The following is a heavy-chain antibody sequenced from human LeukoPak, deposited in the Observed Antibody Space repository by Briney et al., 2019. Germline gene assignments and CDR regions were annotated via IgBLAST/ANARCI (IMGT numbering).Heavy chain of an antibody. J-gene: IGHJ4*02. CDR1: GYTFTSYG. V-gene: IGHV1-18*01. Sequence: ASVKVSCKASGYTFTSYGISWVRQAPGQGLEWMGWISAYNGNTNYAQKLQGRVTMTTDTSTGTAYMELRSLRSNDTAVYYCARDYYDSSGYYYFDYWSQGTLVTVSS. D-gene: IGHD3-22*01. CDR2: ISAYNGNT. CDR3: ARDYYDSSGYYYFDY.